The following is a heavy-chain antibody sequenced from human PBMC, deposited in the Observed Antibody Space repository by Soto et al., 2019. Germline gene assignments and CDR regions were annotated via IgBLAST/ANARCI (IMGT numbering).Heavy chain of an antibody. Sequence: SETLSLTCTVSGGSISSGDYYWSWIRQPPGKGLEWIGYIYYSGSTYYNPSLKSRVTISVDTSKNQFSLKLSSVTAADTAVYYCARASSGGGGFDYWGQGTLVTVSS. CDR1: GGSISSGDYY. CDR2: IYYSGST. J-gene: IGHJ4*02. D-gene: IGHD3-16*01. CDR3: ARASSGGGGFDY. V-gene: IGHV4-30-4*01.